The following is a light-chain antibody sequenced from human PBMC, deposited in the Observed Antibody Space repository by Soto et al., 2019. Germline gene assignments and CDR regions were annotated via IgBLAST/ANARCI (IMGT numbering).Light chain of an antibody. CDR3: MQSVQLPLT. Sequence: DIVMTQTPLSLSVTPGQPASIYCKSSQSLLYSDGKTYLSWYLQKPGQPPHLLIYEVSHRFSGVPERFSGSGSGTDFTLRVSRVEAEDFGVYYCMQSVQLPLTFGGGTTVEIK. CDR1: QSLLYSDGKTY. V-gene: IGKV2D-29*01. CDR2: EVS. J-gene: IGKJ4*01.